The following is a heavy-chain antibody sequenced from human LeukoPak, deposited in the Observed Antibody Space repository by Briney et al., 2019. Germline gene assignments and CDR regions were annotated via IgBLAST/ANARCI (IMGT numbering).Heavy chain of an antibody. V-gene: IGHV1-18*01. J-gene: IGHJ5*02. Sequence: GASVKVSCKASGGTFSSYAISWVRQAPGQGLEWMGWISAYNGKTNYAQKLQGRVTMTTDTSTSTAYMELRSLRSDDTAVYYRAAEVRGAPTWGQGTLVTVSS. D-gene: IGHD3-10*01. CDR1: GGTFSSYA. CDR2: ISAYNGKT. CDR3: AAEVRGAPT.